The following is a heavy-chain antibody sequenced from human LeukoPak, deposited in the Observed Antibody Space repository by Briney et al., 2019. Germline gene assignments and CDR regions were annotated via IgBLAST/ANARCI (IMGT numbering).Heavy chain of an antibody. V-gene: IGHV3-53*01. Sequence: GESLRLSCAASGFTVSSNYVSWVRQAPGKGLEWVSVIYSGGGTYYADSVRGRFSISRDKSKNTLSLQMNSLRVEDTAVYYCARGLYVDTTMPILYWGQGTLVTVSS. CDR2: IYSGGGT. J-gene: IGHJ4*02. D-gene: IGHD5-18*01. CDR1: GFTVSSNY. CDR3: ARGLYVDTTMPILY.